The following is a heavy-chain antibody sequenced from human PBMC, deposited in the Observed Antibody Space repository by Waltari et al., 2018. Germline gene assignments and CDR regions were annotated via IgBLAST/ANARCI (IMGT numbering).Heavy chain of an antibody. CDR1: GGTISSSSYP. V-gene: IGHV4-39*01. J-gene: IGHJ5*02. CDR2: IYYSGST. D-gene: IGHD5-12*01. Sequence: QLQLQESGPGLVKPSETLSLTCTVSGGTISSSSYPWGWIRQSPGKGLEWIGSIYYSGSTYYNPTLKSRVTISGDTSKNQFSLKLSSVTAADTAVYYCARHWKKSGYRFDPWGQGTLVTVSS. CDR3: ARHWKKSGYRFDP.